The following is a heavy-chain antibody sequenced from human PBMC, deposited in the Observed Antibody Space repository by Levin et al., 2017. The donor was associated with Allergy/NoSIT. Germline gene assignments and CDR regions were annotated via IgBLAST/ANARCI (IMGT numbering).Heavy chain of an antibody. Sequence: GGSLRLSCEASGFTFSSYEMNWVRQAPGKGLEWISYINNSGNSRYYADSVKGRFTISRDNGKNSLYLQMSSLRVEDTAIYYCATLPIPLYTSAWKPTKSTVDSWGQGILVTVSS. CDR2: INNSGNSR. CDR3: ATLPIPLYTSAWKPTKSTVDS. V-gene: IGHV3-48*03. J-gene: IGHJ4*02. CDR1: GFTFSSYE. D-gene: IGHD6-19*01.